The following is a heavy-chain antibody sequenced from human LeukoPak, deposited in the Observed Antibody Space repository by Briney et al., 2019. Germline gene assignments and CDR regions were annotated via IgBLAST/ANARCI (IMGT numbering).Heavy chain of an antibody. CDR3: AREPTYLIAVAGYTDY. CDR2: INSGSTTI. CDR1: GVTFSVYS. V-gene: IGHV3-48*04. Sequence: GGSLRLSCAASGVTFSVYSMNWVRQAPGKGLEWVSYINSGSTTIYYADSVKGRFTISRDNAKNSLYLQMNSLRAEDTAVYYCAREPTYLIAVAGYTDYWGQGTLVTVSS. J-gene: IGHJ4*02. D-gene: IGHD6-19*01.